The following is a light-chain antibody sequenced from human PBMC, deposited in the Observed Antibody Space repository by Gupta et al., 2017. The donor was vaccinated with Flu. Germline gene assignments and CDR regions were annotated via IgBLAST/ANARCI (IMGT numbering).Light chain of an antibody. Sequence: ITCAGSKSNIGTSYVCWDQQRPGASPNLLIYRNNKRRSGVPERFSGAKSGTSAALASSGLRAEDESDYYCAAWEDSLSALVFGGGTKLTVL. J-gene: IGLJ2*01. CDR1: KSNIGTSY. CDR3: AAWEDSLSALV. CDR2: RNN. V-gene: IGLV1-47*01.